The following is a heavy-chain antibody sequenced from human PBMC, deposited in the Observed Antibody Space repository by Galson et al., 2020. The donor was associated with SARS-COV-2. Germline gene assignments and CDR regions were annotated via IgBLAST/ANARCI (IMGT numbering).Heavy chain of an antibody. J-gene: IGHJ4*02. Sequence: SETLSLTCTPSGGTITTSTNYWGWNRQFPGKGREWIGSFYYGGDNYYNPSLHSLITITPNPSKNQYPLILRSVTAADTAVYYCARDYSGSSGFDFWGQGTLVTVSS. CDR3: ARDYSGSSGFDF. CDR1: GGTITTSTNY. CDR2: FYYGGDN. V-gene: IGHV4-39*06. D-gene: IGHD6-6*01.